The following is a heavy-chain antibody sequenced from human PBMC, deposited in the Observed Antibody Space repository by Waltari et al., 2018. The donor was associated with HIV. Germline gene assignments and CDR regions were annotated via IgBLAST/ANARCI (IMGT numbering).Heavy chain of an antibody. J-gene: IGHJ6*02. CDR1: AFTISIFW. Sequence: DEPLVESGGCLVQPGESLRLTCDASAFTISIFWVPWLRQPPGKGLEWVANINQDGSQKYYVDSVKGRCNISRDNSRNSIYLQLNNRTAGDTAVYYCAREYYDFWSGYYTTGLDVWGQGTTVIVS. CDR3: AREYYDFWSGYYTTGLDV. V-gene: IGHV3-7*03. CDR2: INQDGSQK. D-gene: IGHD3-3*01.